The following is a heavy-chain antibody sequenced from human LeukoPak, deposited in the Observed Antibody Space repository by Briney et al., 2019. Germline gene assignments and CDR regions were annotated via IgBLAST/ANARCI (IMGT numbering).Heavy chain of an antibody. CDR1: GFTVSSNY. D-gene: IGHD6-19*01. V-gene: IGHV3-53*01. J-gene: IGHJ4*02. Sequence: GGSLRLSCAASGFTVSSNYMSWVRQAPGKGLEWVSVIYSGGSTYYADSVKGRFTISRDNSKNTLYLQMNSLRAEDTAVYYCVIGEKYSSGWYDSVWGQGILVTVSS. CDR2: IYSGGST. CDR3: VIGEKYSSGWYDSV.